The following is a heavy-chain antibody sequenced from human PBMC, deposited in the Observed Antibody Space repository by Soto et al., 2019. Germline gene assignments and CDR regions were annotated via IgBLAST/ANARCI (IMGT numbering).Heavy chain of an antibody. V-gene: IGHV3-48*03. D-gene: IGHD2-2*01. Sequence: LRLSCAASGFTFSSYEMNWVRQAPGKGLEWVSYISSSGSTIYYADSVKGRFTISRDNAKNSLYLQMNSLRAEDTAVYYCASRSKPDYYYYGMDVWGQGTTVTVSS. J-gene: IGHJ6*02. CDR1: GFTFSSYE. CDR2: ISSSGSTI. CDR3: ASRSKPDYYYYGMDV.